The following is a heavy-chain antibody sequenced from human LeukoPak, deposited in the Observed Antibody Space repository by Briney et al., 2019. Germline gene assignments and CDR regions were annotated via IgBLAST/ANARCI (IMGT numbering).Heavy chain of an antibody. CDR2: IWYDGSNK. CDR1: GFTFGSYG. D-gene: IGHD2-15*01. CDR3: ARDGRSGGSDYFDY. J-gene: IGHJ4*02. V-gene: IGHV3-33*01. Sequence: GGSLRLSCAASGFTFGSYGMHWVRQAPGKGLEWVAVIWYDGSNKYYADSVKGRFTISRDNSKNTLYLQMNSLRAEDTAVYYCARDGRSGGSDYFDYWGQGTLVTVSS.